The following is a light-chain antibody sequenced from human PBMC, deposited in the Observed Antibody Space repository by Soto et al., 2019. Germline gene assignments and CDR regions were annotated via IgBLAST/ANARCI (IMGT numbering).Light chain of an antibody. Sequence: EIVLTQSPDTLSLSPGESATLSCRASQSVNSRYLAWYQQKPGRAPRLLIYGASNRATGIPDRFSGSGSGTDFTLTISRLEPEDFAVFYRQQYDDSITFGQGTRLEIE. CDR3: QQYDDSIT. CDR2: GAS. CDR1: QSVNSRY. V-gene: IGKV3-20*01. J-gene: IGKJ5*01.